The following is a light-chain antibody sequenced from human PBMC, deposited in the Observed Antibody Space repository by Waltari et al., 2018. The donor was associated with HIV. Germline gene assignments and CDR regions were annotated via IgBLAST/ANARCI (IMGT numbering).Light chain of an antibody. J-gene: IGKJ4*01. CDR2: ASF. V-gene: IGKV1-12*01. CDR3: QQANSFPPT. CDR1: QDINNW. Sequence: DIQMTQPPSSVSVSAGERVTTTCRANQDINNWLAWYQQKPGKAPKLLIYASFNLQRGVPSRFSGSRSGPDFALPITSLQPEDFATYYCQQANSFPPTFGGGTKVDIK.